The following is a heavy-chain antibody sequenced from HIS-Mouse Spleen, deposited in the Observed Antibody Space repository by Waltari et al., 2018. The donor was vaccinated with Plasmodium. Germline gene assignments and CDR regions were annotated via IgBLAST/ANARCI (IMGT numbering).Heavy chain of an antibody. CDR2: IDWDHDK. CDR1: GFSLSTSGMC. Sequence: QVTLRESGPALVKPTQTLTLTCTFSGFSLSTSGMCVTWIRQPPGKALEGLACIDWDHDKYYSTSLKTRLTIYKDTSKNQVVLTMTNMDPVDTATYYCARTTYSSSSAKYYYYGMDVWGQGTTVTVSS. J-gene: IGHJ6*02. CDR3: ARTTYSSSSAKYYYYGMDV. D-gene: IGHD6-6*01. V-gene: IGHV2-70*15.